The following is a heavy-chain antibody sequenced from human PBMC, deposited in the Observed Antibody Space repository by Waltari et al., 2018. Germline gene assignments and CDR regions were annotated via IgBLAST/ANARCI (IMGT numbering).Heavy chain of an antibody. V-gene: IGHV3-53*01. D-gene: IGHD2-15*01. CDR2: IYSGGST. J-gene: IGHJ4*02. Sequence: VQLQESGPGLVKPSQTLSLTGPVSGGSIISGDYSWSWFRQAPGKGLGWVSVIYSGGSTYYADSVKGRFTISRDNSKNTLYLQMNSLRAEDTAVYYCAREARSGVDYWGQGTLVTVSS. CDR3: AREARSGVDY. CDR1: GGSIISGDY.